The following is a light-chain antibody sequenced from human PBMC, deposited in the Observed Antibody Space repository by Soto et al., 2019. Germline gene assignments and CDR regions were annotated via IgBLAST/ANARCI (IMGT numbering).Light chain of an antibody. CDR3: KQSYSTLN. J-gene: IGKJ5*01. CDR1: QSLSSY. CDR2: GAS. V-gene: IGKV1-39*01. Sequence: DIQMTQSPSTLSASVGDNITITCRASQSLSSYLAWYQQKPGRAPKLLISGASSLQSGVPSRFSGSGSGTDFTLTISSLQPEDFATYYCKQSYSTLNFGQGTRLEIK.